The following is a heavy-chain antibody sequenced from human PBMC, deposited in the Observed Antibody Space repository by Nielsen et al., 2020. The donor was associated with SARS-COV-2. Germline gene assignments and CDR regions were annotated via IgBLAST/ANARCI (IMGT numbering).Heavy chain of an antibody. Sequence: ASVKVSCKASGYTFTGYYMHWVRQAPGQGLEWMGWINPNSGGTNYAQKFQGWVTMTRDTSISTAYMELSRLRSDDTAVYYCARALTLSRITGTTLTFDYWGQGTLVTVSS. J-gene: IGHJ4*02. D-gene: IGHD1-7*01. V-gene: IGHV1-2*04. CDR1: GYTFTGYY. CDR3: ARALTLSRITGTTLTFDY. CDR2: INPNSGGT.